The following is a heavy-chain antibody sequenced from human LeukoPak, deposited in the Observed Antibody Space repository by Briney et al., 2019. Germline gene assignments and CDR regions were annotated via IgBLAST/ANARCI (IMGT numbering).Heavy chain of an antibody. CDR1: GFTFDTYA. V-gene: IGHV3-23*01. CDR2: ISGSGGGT. J-gene: IGHJ4*02. D-gene: IGHD1-26*01. CDR3: AKDWRSARYSGSYLYFDF. Sequence: PGGSLRLSCAASGFTFDTYAMSWVRQAPGKGLEWVSGISGSGGGTYYTDSVKGRFTISRDNSKKTLYLQMNSLRAEDTAVYYCAKDWRSARYSGSYLYFDFWGQGALVTVSS.